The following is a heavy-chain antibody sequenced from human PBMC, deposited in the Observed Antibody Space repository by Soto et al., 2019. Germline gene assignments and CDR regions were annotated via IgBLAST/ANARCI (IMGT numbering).Heavy chain of an antibody. CDR3: AKGVDHASGCNTLGY. V-gene: IGHV3-23*01. CDR2: ISNNAGIT. CDR1: GFSFSTYA. Sequence: PGGSLRLSCAASGFSFSTYAMSWVRQAPGKGLEWVSAISNNAGITYYADSVKGRFTISRDNSKNTLYLQMSRLRVEDTAIYYCAKGVDHASGCNTLGYWGQGTLVTVSS. D-gene: IGHD6-19*01. J-gene: IGHJ4*02.